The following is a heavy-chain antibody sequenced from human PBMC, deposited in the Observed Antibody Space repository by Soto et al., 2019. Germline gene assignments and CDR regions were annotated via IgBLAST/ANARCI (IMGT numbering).Heavy chain of an antibody. V-gene: IGHV4-39*01. Sequence: QLQLQESGPGLVKPSETLSLTCTVSGGSISSSDYYWGWIRQPPGKGLEWIGNIYYSGSASYNPSLKTRVTISVDTSKNQVSLKLGSVTAADTAVYICVSGYQWVGFDYWGQGTPVTVSS. D-gene: IGHD5-18*01. CDR3: VSGYQWVGFDY. CDR2: IYYSGSA. CDR1: GGSISSSDYY. J-gene: IGHJ4*02.